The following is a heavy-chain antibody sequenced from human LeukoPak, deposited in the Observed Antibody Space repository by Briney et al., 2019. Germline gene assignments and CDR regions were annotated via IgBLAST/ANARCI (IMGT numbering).Heavy chain of an antibody. CDR2: ISYSGST. V-gene: IGHV4-59*01. CDR1: GGSINRYY. D-gene: IGHD3-22*01. CDR3: ARDLHYFDSSGYYLYYFDS. Sequence: PSETLSLTCTVSGGSINRYYWSWIRQPPGKGLEWIGYISYSGSTNYNPSLKSPVIISVDTSKNQFSLKLNSVTAADTAVYYCARDLHYFDSSGYYLYYFDSWGQGTLVTVSS. J-gene: IGHJ4*02.